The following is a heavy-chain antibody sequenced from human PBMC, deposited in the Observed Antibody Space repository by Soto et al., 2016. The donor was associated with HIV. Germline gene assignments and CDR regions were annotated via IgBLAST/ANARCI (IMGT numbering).Heavy chain of an antibody. CDR2: INEIGDKT. Sequence: EVQLMESGGGLVQPGGSLRLSCAASGFTFNMHAMAWVRQVPGKGLEWVSVINEIGDKTYYAESVKGRVVISRDNSKNTVSLEMNDLRVDDTAIYFXAKAPTNKNNDYDYLDSWGQGXPGHRLL. V-gene: IGHV3-23*01. CDR1: GFTFNMHA. J-gene: IGHJ4*02. D-gene: IGHD4-17*01. CDR3: AKAPTNKNNDYDYLDS.